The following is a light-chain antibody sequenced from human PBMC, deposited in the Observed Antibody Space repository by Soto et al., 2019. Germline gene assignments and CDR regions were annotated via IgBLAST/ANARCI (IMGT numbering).Light chain of an antibody. J-gene: IGLJ3*02. V-gene: IGLV2-8*01. CDR1: SSDVGAYKY. Sequence: QSALTQPPSASGSPGQSVTIYCTGTSSDVGAYKYVSWYQQYPGKAPKLMTYEVTKRPSGVPDRFSGSKSGNTASLTVSGLQAEDEADYYCTSYVGNDIWVFGGGTKLTVL. CDR2: EVT. CDR3: TSYVGNDIWV.